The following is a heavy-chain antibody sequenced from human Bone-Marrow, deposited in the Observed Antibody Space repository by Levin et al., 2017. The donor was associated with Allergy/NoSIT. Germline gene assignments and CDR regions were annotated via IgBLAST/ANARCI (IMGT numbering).Heavy chain of an antibody. V-gene: IGHV4-30-2*01. CDR3: AGEGSSLFDI. CDR1: GGSISSGGYS. Sequence: LRLSCAVSGGSISSGGYSWSWIRQPPGKGLEWIGYIYHSGSTYYNPSLKSRVTISVDRSKNQFSLKLSSVTAADTAVYYCAGEGSSLFDIWGQGTMVTVSS. CDR2: IYHSGST. J-gene: IGHJ3*02.